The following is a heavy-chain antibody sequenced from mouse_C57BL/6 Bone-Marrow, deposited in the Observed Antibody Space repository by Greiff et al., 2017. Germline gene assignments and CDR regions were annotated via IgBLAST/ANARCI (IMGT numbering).Heavy chain of an antibody. CDR1: GFNIKDDY. CDR2: IDPENGDT. D-gene: IGHD3-1*01. J-gene: IGHJ1*03. CDR3: TTWALLWYFDV. Sequence: EVQLQQSGAELVRPGASVKLSCTASGFNIKDDYMHWVKQRPEQGLEWIGWIDPENGDTEYASKFQGKATITADTSSNTAYLQLSSLTSGDTAVYYCTTWALLWYFDVWGTGTTVTVSS. V-gene: IGHV14-4*01.